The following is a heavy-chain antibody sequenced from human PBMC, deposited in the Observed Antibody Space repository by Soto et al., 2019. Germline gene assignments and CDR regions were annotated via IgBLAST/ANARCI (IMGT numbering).Heavy chain of an antibody. D-gene: IGHD3-3*01. J-gene: IGHJ6*02. CDR1: GFTFSSYA. V-gene: IGHV3-30-3*01. CDR2: ISYDGSNK. Sequence: GGSLRLSCAASGFTFSSYAMHWVRQAPGKGLEWVAVISYDGSNKYYADSVKGRFTISRDNSKNTLYLQMNSLRAEDTAVYYCARDVGVVTNYYCYGMDVWGQGTTVTVSS. CDR3: ARDVGVVTNYYCYGMDV.